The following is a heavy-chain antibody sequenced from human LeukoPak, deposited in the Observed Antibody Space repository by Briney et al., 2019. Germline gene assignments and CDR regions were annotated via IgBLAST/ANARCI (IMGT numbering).Heavy chain of an antibody. V-gene: IGHV4-34*01. CDR2: IYHSGGA. J-gene: IGHJ6*02. CDR3: ARHLYYYYGMDV. CDR1: GGSFSISY. Sequence: SETLSLTCGVSGGSFSISYWSWIRQPPGKGLEWIGQIYHSGGANYNPSLRSRVTISIDTSKNQLSLRLSSVTAADTAVYYCARHLYYYYGMDVWGHGSTVTVSS.